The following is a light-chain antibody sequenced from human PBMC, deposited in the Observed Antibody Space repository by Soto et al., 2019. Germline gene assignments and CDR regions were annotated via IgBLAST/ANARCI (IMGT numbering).Light chain of an antibody. V-gene: IGKV3-20*01. CDR1: QSVSNSY. J-gene: IGKJ1*01. CDR2: GAS. CDR3: QQYGSSPWT. Sequence: EIVLTQSPGTLSLSPGERATLSCRASQSVSNSYLAWYQHKPGQAPRRLIYGASTRATGIPDRFSGSGSGTDFTLTISRLEPEDFAVYYCQQYGSSPWTFGQGTKVEIK.